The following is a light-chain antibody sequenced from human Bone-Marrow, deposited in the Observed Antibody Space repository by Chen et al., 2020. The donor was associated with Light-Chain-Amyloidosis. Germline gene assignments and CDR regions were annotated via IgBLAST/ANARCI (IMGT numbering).Light chain of an antibody. Sequence: SYELTQPPSLPVSPGQTARITCSGDDLPTKYAYWYQQKPGQAPVLVIHRDTARPSGISERFSGSSSGTTATLTSSGVQAEDEADYHCQSADSSGTYEVIYGGGTKLTVL. J-gene: IGLJ2*01. CDR3: QSADSSGTYEVI. CDR2: RDT. V-gene: IGLV3-25*03. CDR1: DLPTKY.